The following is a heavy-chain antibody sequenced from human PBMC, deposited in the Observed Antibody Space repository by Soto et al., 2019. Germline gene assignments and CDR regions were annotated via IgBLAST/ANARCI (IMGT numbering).Heavy chain of an antibody. CDR1: GGTFSSYA. D-gene: IGHD2-15*01. J-gene: IGHJ5*02. V-gene: IGHV1-69*06. CDR2: IIPIFGTA. Sequence: QVQLVQSGAEVKKPGSSVKVSCKASGGTFSSYAISWVRQAPGQGLEWMGGIIPIFGTANYAQKFQGRVTITADKATSTAYMELSSLRSEDTAVYYCARADLELGYCSGGSCFNNWFDPWGQGTLVTVSS. CDR3: ARADLELGYCSGGSCFNNWFDP.